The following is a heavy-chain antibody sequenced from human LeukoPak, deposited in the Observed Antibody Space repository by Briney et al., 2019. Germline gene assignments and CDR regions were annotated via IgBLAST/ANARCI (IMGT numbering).Heavy chain of an antibody. V-gene: IGHV3-9*01. D-gene: IGHD3-10*01. J-gene: IGHJ5*02. CDR3: AKDLRFGELSPDP. CDR2: ISWNSGSI. CDR1: GFTFDDYA. Sequence: GGSLRLSCAASGFTFDDYAMHWVRQAPGKGLEWVSGISWNSGSIGYADSVKGRFTISRDNAKNSLYLQMNSLRAEDTALYYCAKDLRFGELSPDPWGQGTLVTVSS.